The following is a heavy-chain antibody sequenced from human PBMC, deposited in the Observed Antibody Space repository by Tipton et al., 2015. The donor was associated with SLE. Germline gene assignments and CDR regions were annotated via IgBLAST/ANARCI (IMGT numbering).Heavy chain of an antibody. Sequence: TLSLTCAVYGGSFSGYYWSWIRQPPGKGLEWIGEINHSGSTNYNPSLKSRVTISVDTSKNQFSLKLSSVTAADTAVYYCAREGDYYGSGRRGFDYWGQGTLVTVSS. V-gene: IGHV4-34*01. J-gene: IGHJ4*02. CDR2: INHSGST. CDR1: GGSFSGYY. CDR3: AREGDYYGSGRRGFDY. D-gene: IGHD3-10*01.